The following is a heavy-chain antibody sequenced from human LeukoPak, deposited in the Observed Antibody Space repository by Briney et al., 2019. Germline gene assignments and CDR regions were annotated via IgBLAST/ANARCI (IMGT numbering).Heavy chain of an antibody. J-gene: IGHJ4*02. CDR2: ITSSSSTI. CDR1: RFAFRSYS. D-gene: IGHD3-10*01. V-gene: IGHV3-48*02. CDR3: ARWIGYYDSGTDHFDY. Sequence: GGSLRLSCAASRFAFRSYSINWVRQAPGKGLEWLSYITSSSSTIYYADSVKGRFTISRDNAKNSLYLQMNSLRDEDTAVYYCARWIGYYDSGTDHFDYWGQGAPVTVSS.